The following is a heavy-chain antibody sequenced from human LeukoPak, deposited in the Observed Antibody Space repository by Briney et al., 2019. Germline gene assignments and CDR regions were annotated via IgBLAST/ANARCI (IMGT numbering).Heavy chain of an antibody. J-gene: IGHJ5*02. D-gene: IGHD5-18*01. CDR1: GYTFTGYY. CDR3: ARNVDTAMAGDWFDP. CDR2: INPNSGGT. Sequence: ASVKVSCKASGYTFTGYYMHWVRQAPGQGLEWMGWINPNSGGTNYAQKFQGRVTMTRDTSISTAYMELSRLGSDDTAVYYCARNVDTAMAGDWFDPWGQGTLVTVSS. V-gene: IGHV1-2*02.